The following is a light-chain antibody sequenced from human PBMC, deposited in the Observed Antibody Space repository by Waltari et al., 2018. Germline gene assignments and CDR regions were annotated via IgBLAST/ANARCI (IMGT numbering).Light chain of an antibody. J-gene: IGLJ2*01. V-gene: IGLV3-10*01. CDR3: YSTDSSGNVQV. CDR1: ALPTKY. CDR2: EDV. Sequence: SYELTQPPSVSVCPGQTARITCSVDALPTKYAYWYQQKSGQAPVQVIYEDVKRPSGIPERFSGSSSGTMVTLTISGAQVEDEADYYCYSTDSSGNVQVFGGGTKLTVL.